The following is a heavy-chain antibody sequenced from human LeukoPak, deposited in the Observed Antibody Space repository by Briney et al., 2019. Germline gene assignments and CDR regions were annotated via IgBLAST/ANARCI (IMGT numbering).Heavy chain of an antibody. CDR2: ISSTGTYT. D-gene: IGHD3-22*01. V-gene: IGHV3-64*01. Sequence: GGSLRLSXAASGFTFDDYGMSWVRQAPGKGLEFVSAISSTGTYTYYANSVKGRFTISRDNSENTLFLQMGSLRAEDMAVYYCARDAIYDTSGYYYTDYWGQGTLVTVSS. CDR3: ARDAIYDTSGYYYTDY. CDR1: GFTFDDYG. J-gene: IGHJ4*02.